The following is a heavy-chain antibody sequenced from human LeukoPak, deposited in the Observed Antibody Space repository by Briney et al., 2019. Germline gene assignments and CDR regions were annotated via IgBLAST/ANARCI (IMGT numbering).Heavy chain of an antibody. V-gene: IGHV3-7*01. J-gene: IGHJ4*02. Sequence: GGSLRLSCAASGFTFSSYEMNWVRQAPGKGLEWVANIKEDASAKYYVDSVKGRFTISRDNAKNSLYLQMNSLRAEDTAVYYCVKGGSQIWGQGTRVTVSS. CDR1: GFTFSSYE. CDR2: IKEDASAK. CDR3: VKGGSQI. D-gene: IGHD3-16*01.